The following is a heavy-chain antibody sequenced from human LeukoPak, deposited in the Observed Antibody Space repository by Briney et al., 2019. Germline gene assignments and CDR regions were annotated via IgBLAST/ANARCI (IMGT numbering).Heavy chain of an antibody. CDR3: ARVPDLGGVTVTEGWFDP. CDR1: GYTFTSYG. Sequence: ASVKVSCKASGYTFTSYGISWVRQAPGQGLEWMGWISAYNGNTNYAQKLQGRVTMTTDTSTSTAYMELRSLRSDDTAVYYCARVPDLGGVTVTEGWFDPWGQGTLVTVSS. D-gene: IGHD4-17*01. J-gene: IGHJ5*02. CDR2: ISAYNGNT. V-gene: IGHV1-18*01.